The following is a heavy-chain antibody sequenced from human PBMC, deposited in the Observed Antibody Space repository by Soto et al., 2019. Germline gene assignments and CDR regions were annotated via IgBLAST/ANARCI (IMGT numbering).Heavy chain of an antibody. CDR1: GGSISSYY. D-gene: IGHD5-12*01. V-gene: IGHV4-59*01. CDR2: IYYSGST. CDR3: ARVGRDGYKFDY. Sequence: SETLSLTCTVSGGSISSYYWSWIRQPPGKGLEWIGYIYYSGSTNYNPSLKSRVTISVDTSKNQFSLKLSSATAADTAVYYCARVGRDGYKFDYWGQGTLVTVSS. J-gene: IGHJ4*02.